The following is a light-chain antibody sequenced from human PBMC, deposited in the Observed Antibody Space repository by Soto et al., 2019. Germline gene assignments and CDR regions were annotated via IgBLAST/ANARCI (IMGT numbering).Light chain of an antibody. Sequence: EVVLTQSPGTLSLSPGERATLSCRASETVTSDYLAWYQQKPGQAPRLLFYGASRRAAGIPDRFSGSGSGTDFTLTISRLEPEDFAVYYCQQYGSSGTFGQGTKVDIK. J-gene: IGKJ1*01. CDR3: QQYGSSGT. CDR2: GAS. CDR1: ETVTSDY. V-gene: IGKV3-20*01.